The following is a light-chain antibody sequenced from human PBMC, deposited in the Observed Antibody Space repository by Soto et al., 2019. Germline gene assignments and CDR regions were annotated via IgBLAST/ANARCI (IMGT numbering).Light chain of an antibody. Sequence: EIVLTQSPATLSLSPGERATLSCRASQSVTTSLAWYQHKPGQAPRLLVYGASNRATGIPARFSGSGSGTDFSFTISSLEPEDFAVYYCQQRSNWPGTFGQGTRLEIK. CDR2: GAS. CDR3: QQRSNWPGT. CDR1: QSVTTS. V-gene: IGKV3-11*01. J-gene: IGKJ5*01.